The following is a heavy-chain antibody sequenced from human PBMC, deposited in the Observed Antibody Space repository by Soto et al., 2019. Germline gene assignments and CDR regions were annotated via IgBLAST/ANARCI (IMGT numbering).Heavy chain of an antibody. CDR2: ISSTTNYI. J-gene: IGHJ4*02. CDR1: VFTLTSYS. V-gene: IGHV3-21*06. Sequence: PGESLRLACAASVFTLTSYSMNWVRQAPGKGLEWVSSISSTTNYIYYGDSMNGRFTISRDNAKNSLYLEMNSLRAEDTAVYYCAIESEDLTSNFDYWGQGTRVPVS. CDR3: AIESEDLTSNFDY.